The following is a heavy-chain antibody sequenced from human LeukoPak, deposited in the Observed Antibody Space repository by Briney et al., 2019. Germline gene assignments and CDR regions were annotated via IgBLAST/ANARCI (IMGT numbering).Heavy chain of an antibody. CDR3: ARGELTL. CDR1: GFTFGDYG. V-gene: IGHV3-53*01. Sequence: GGSLRLSCTTSGFTFGDYGLSWVRQAPGKGLEWVSVIYSGGSTYYADSVKGRFTISRDNSKNTLYLQMNSLRAEDTAVYYCARGELTLWGQGTLVTVSS. J-gene: IGHJ4*02. D-gene: IGHD1-26*01. CDR2: IYSGGST.